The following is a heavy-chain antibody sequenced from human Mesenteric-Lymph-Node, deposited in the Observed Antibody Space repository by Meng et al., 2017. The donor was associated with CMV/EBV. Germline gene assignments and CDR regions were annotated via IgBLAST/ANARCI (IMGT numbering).Heavy chain of an antibody. CDR2: IRYDGTNK. CDR3: AKEPTKDGYRYFEY. V-gene: IGHV3-30*02. D-gene: IGHD5-24*01. J-gene: IGHJ4*02. Sequence: GESLKISCEASGFIFSNFGMHWVRQAPDKGLEWMAFIRYDGTNKYYPDSVKGRFTVSRDNSQNTLYLQLDGLRADDTAVYYCAKEPTKDGYRYFEYWGQGTLVTVSS. CDR1: GFIFSNFG.